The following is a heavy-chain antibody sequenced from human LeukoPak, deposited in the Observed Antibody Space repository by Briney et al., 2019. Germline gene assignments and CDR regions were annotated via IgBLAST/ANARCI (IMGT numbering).Heavy chain of an antibody. CDR1: GGSIPISTYY. CDR2: IYYTGST. Sequence: SETLSLTCTVSGGSIPISTYYWGWVRQPPGKGLEWIGSIYYTGSTYYNPSLKSRVTISVDTSKNQLSLRLSSVTAADTAVYYCARLAGSQGVIYYYYYYMDVWGKGTTVTISS. D-gene: IGHD3-10*01. J-gene: IGHJ6*03. V-gene: IGHV4-39*01. CDR3: ARLAGSQGVIYYYYYYMDV.